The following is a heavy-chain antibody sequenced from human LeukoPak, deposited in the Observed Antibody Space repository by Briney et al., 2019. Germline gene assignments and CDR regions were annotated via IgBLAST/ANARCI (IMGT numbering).Heavy chain of an antibody. CDR3: ARQSGSSGWSLTYYYYYYMDV. V-gene: IGHV4-34*01. J-gene: IGHJ6*03. CDR2: INHSGST. D-gene: IGHD6-19*01. Sequence: SETLSLTCAVYGGSFSGYYWSWIRQPPGKGLEWIGEINHSGSTNYNPSLKSRVTISVDTSKNQFSLKLSPVTAADTAVYYCARQSGSSGWSLTYYYYYYMDVWGKGTTVTISS. CDR1: GGSFSGYY.